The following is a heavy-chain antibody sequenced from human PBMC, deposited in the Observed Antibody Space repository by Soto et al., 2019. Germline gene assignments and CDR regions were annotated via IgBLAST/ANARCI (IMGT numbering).Heavy chain of an antibody. CDR2: ISYDGSNK. D-gene: IGHD3-16*01. V-gene: IGHV3-30*18. CDR3: AKDRGNIPRYYYYMDV. CDR1: GFTFSSYG. J-gene: IGHJ6*03. Sequence: GGSLRLSCAASGFTFSSYGMHWVRQAPGKGLEWVAVISYDGSNKYYADSVKGRFTISRDNSKNTLYLQMNSLRAEDTAVYYCAKDRGNIPRYYYYMDVWGKGTTVTVSS.